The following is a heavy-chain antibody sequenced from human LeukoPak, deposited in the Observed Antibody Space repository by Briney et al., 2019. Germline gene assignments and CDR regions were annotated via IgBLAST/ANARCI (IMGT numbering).Heavy chain of an antibody. D-gene: IGHD4-11*01. Sequence: GGSLRLSCAASGFTLDDYGMSWVRQAPGKGLEWVSGINWNGGSTGYADSVKGRFTISRDNAKNSLYLQMNSLRAEDTALYYCAREALTTVTDLHYYYYYYMDVWGKGTTVTVSS. J-gene: IGHJ6*03. CDR3: AREALTTVTDLHYYYYYYMDV. CDR1: GFTLDDYG. CDR2: INWNGGST. V-gene: IGHV3-20*04.